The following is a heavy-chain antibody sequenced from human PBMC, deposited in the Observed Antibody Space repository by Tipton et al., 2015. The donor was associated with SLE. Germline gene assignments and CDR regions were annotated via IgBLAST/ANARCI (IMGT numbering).Heavy chain of an antibody. V-gene: IGHV4-38-2*01. CDR1: GYSISSGYY. CDR3: ARVEAEMDAFDI. CDR2: IYHSGST. Sequence: LRLSCAVSGYSISSGYYWAWIRQPPGKGLEWIGNIYHSGSTYYNPSLKSRVTISLDTSKNQFSLNLTSMTAADTAVYYCARVEAEMDAFDIWGQGTMVTVSS. J-gene: IGHJ3*02.